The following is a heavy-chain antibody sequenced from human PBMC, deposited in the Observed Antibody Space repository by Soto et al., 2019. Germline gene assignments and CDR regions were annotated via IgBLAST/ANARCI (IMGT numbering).Heavy chain of an antibody. D-gene: IGHD6-13*01. Sequence: EVQLVESGGGLVKPWGSLRLSCAASGFTFSSYSMNWVRQAPGKGLEWVASISGTSTNIHYADSVKGRFILSRDNAKKSVFMQMKSLRAEDTAVYYCARPPLDIWQPDQYFQHWGQGTLVSVSS. CDR1: GFTFSSYS. J-gene: IGHJ1*01. CDR2: ISGTSTNI. V-gene: IGHV3-21*01. CDR3: ARPPLDIWQPDQYFQH.